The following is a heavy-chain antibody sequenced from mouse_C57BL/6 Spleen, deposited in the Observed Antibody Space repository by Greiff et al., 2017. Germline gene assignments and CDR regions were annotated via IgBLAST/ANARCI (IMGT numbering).Heavy chain of an antibody. J-gene: IGHJ4*01. V-gene: IGHV1-55*01. CDR2: IYPGSGST. CDR3: ARGPVYAMDY. CDR1: GYTFTSYW. Sequence: QVQLQQPGAELVKPGASVKMSCKASGYTFTSYWITWVKQRPGQGLEWIGDIYPGSGSTNYNEKFKSKATLTVETSSSTAYMQLSSLTSEDSAVYYCARGPVYAMDYWGQGTSVTVSS.